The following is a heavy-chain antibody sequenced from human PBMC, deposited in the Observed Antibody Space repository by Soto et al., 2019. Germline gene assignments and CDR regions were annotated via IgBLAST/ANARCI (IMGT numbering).Heavy chain of an antibody. J-gene: IGHJ5*02. CDR2: ISGSGGST. D-gene: IGHD4-17*01. V-gene: IGHV3-23*01. CDR1: GFTFSSYA. Sequence: GGSLRLSCAASGFTFSSYAMSWVRQAPGKGLEWVSAISGSGGSTYYADSVKGRFTISRDNSKNTLYPQMNSLRAEDTAVYYCAKDSTPTVTTLSRWFDPWGQGTLVTVSS. CDR3: AKDSTPTVTTLSRWFDP.